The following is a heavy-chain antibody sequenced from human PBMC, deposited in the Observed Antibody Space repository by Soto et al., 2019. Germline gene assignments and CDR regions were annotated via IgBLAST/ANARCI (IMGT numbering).Heavy chain of an antibody. J-gene: IGHJ6*02. D-gene: IGHD2-15*01. Sequence: EVKLLESGGGLAQPGGSPRLSCVASGLTFSSYAMTWVSQAPGKGLEWVSTISGSGGKTYYADSVKGRFTISRDNSKNPLYLQMDSLRAEDMAVYYCAKDGHVVRVTIALGKQPMGVWCQGTMVTVSS. V-gene: IGHV3-23*01. CDR2: ISGSGGKT. CDR1: GLTFSSYA. CDR3: AKDGHVVRVTIALGKQPMGV.